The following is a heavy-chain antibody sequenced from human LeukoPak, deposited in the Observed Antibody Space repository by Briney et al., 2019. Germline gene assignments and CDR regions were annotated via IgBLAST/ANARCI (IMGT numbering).Heavy chain of an antibody. J-gene: IGHJ4*02. CDR1: GYTFTGYY. CDR2: INPNSGGT. Sequence: ASVKVSCKASGYTFTGYYMHWVRQAPGQGLEWMGWINPNSGGTNYAQKFQGRVTMTRDTSISTAYMELSRLRSDDTAVYYCARAYGYYDFWSGYLFDYWGQGTLVTVSS. D-gene: IGHD3-3*01. V-gene: IGHV1-2*02. CDR3: ARAYGYYDFWSGYLFDY.